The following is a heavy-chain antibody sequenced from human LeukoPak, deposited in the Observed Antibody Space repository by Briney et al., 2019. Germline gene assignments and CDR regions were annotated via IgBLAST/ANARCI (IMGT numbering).Heavy chain of an antibody. V-gene: IGHV4-34*01. Sequence: SETLSLTCAVYGGSFSGYYWSWIRQPPGKGLEWIGEINHSGSTNYNPSLKSRVTISVDTSKNQFSLKLSSVTAADTAVYYCARGLVYYYGSGSYYPYWGQGTLVIVSS. CDR1: GGSFSGYY. D-gene: IGHD3-10*01. CDR3: ARGLVYYYGSGSYYPY. CDR2: INHSGST. J-gene: IGHJ4*02.